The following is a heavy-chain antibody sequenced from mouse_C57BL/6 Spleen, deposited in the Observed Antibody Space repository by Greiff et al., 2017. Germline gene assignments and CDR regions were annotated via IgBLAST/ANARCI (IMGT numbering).Heavy chain of an antibody. V-gene: IGHV14-1*01. Sequence: VQLQQSGAEFVRPGASVKLSCTASGFNIKDYYMHWVKQRLEQGLEWIGRIDREDGDTEYAPKFQGKVTMTADTSSNTAYLQLSSLTSEDTAVYYCTTIITTVVEYFDVWGTGTTVTVSS. CDR1: GFNIKDYY. CDR2: IDREDGDT. D-gene: IGHD1-1*01. J-gene: IGHJ1*03. CDR3: TTIITTVVEYFDV.